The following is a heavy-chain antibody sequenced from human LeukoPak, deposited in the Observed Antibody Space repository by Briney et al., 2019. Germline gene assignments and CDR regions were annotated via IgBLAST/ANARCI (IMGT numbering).Heavy chain of an antibody. J-gene: IGHJ4*02. D-gene: IGHD2/OR15-2a*01. CDR3: ARGGASMDFHY. CDR2: IYSSGST. CDR1: GGSISSGQYY. V-gene: IGHV4-30-4*01. Sequence: SETLSLICTVSGGSISSGQYYWNWIRQPPGKGLEWIGYIYSSGSTYYNPSLKSRVTISGDTSKTQFSLNLTSVTAADTAVYYCARGGASMDFHYWGQGTLVTVSS.